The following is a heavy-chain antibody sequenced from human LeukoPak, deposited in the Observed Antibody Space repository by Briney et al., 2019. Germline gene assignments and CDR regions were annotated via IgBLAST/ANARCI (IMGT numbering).Heavy chain of an antibody. CDR3: ARHRGYSSSWYFDY. CDR1: GGSISSYY. CDR2: IYYSGST. D-gene: IGHD6-13*01. Sequence: SETLSLTCTVSGGSISSYYWSWIRQPPGKGLEWIGYIYYSGSTNYNPSLKSRVTISVDTFKNQFSLKLSSVTAADTAVYYCARHRGYSSSWYFDYWGQGTLVTVSS. J-gene: IGHJ4*02. V-gene: IGHV4-59*08.